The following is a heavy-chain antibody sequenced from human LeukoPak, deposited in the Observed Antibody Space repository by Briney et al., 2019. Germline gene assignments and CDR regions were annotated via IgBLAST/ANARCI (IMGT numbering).Heavy chain of an antibody. V-gene: IGHV3-30*04. CDR1: GFTFSSYA. Sequence: GESLRLSCAASGFTFSSYAMHWVRQAPGKGLEWVAVISYDGSDKYSADSVKGRFTISRDNSKNTLYLQMNSLRAEDTAVYYCARDEHDILTGYYLYYYGMDVWGQGTTVTVSS. D-gene: IGHD3-9*01. CDR3: ARDEHDILTGYYLYYYGMDV. CDR2: ISYDGSDK. J-gene: IGHJ6*02.